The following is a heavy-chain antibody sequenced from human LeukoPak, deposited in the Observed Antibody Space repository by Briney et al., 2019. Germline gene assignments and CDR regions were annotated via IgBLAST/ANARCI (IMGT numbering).Heavy chain of an antibody. CDR2: IYSGGST. CDR3: ARGGLIAAAGNGNFDY. Sequence: GGTLRLSCAVSRFTVSSNYMTSVRQAPWQGLQWLPVIYSGGSTYYADSVKGRFTISRDNSKNTLYLQMNSLRAEDTAVYYCARGGLIAAAGNGNFDYWGQGTLVTVSS. CDR1: RFTVSSNY. V-gene: IGHV3-53*01. D-gene: IGHD6-13*01. J-gene: IGHJ4*02.